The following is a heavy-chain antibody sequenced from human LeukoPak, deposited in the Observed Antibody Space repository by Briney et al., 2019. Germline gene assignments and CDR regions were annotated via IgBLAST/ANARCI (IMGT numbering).Heavy chain of an antibody. CDR2: IRYDGGM. CDR3: AKDLGQRELDY. V-gene: IGHV3-30*02. Sequence: PGGSLRLSCVASGLMFRSYGMHWVRQAPGKGLEWVAFIRYDGGMYYANSVKGRLAISRDNSQNTLYLQMNSLRPEDTAVYYCAKDLGQRELDYWGQGTLVTVSS. J-gene: IGHJ4*02. CDR1: GLMFRSYG. D-gene: IGHD1-1*01.